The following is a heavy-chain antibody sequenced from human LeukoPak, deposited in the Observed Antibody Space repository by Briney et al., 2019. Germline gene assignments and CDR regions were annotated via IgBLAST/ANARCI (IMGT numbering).Heavy chain of an antibody. CDR2: INPNSGGT. Sequence: ASVKVSCKASGYTFTGYYMHWVRQAPGQGLEWMGWINPNSGGTNYAQKFQGRVTMTRDTSISTAYMELSRLRSDDTAVYYRARTYYYGSGSYFFWGQGTLVTVSS. V-gene: IGHV1-2*02. CDR3: ARTYYYGSGSYFF. CDR1: GYTFTGYY. D-gene: IGHD3-10*01. J-gene: IGHJ4*02.